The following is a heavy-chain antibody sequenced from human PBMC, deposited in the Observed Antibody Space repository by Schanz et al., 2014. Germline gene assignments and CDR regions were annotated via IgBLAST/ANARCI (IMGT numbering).Heavy chain of an antibody. CDR3: ATASSPVREAGAGSSFHL. D-gene: IGHD6-13*01. CDR2: IKSKTDGETT. V-gene: IGHV3-15*01. Sequence: VRLVESGGGVVQPGRSLRLSCAASTSIFNHAWMSWVRQAPGKGLEWLGRIKSKTDGETTDYAAPVKGRFSISRDDSQSTLYLQMNSLKIEDTAVYYCATASSPVREAGAGSSFHLWGQGTLVTVSP. J-gene: IGHJ5*02. CDR1: TSIFNHAW.